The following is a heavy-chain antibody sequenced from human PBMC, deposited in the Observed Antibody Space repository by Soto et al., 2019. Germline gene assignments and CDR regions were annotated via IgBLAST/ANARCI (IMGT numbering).Heavy chain of an antibody. D-gene: IGHD1-26*01. V-gene: IGHV6-1*01. CDR1: GDSVSSNSAA. CDR2: TYYRSKWYN. CDR3: AREVYSGNYRDYFDY. J-gene: IGHJ4*02. Sequence: SQTLSLTCAISGDSVSSNSAAWNWIRQSPSRGLEWLGRTYYRSKWYNDYAIFVKSRITINPDTSKNQFSLQLNSVTPEDTAVYYCAREVYSGNYRDYFDYWGQGTLVTVS.